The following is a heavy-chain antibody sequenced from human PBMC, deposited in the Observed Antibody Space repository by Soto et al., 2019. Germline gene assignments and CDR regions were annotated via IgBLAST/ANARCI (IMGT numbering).Heavy chain of an antibody. CDR1: GFTFSDYA. Sequence: VQLVESGGGGVQPGRSLRLSCAASGFTFSDYAMHWVRQAPGKGLEWVAVVSHDGRNTHYADSVKGRFTISRDSSKNTLSLEMTSRRAADTAVYYCATGGRQWLVTSDFNYWGQGALFTVSS. J-gene: IGHJ4*02. D-gene: IGHD6-19*01. V-gene: IGHV3-30*03. CDR2: VSHDGRNT. CDR3: ATGGRQWLVTSDFNY.